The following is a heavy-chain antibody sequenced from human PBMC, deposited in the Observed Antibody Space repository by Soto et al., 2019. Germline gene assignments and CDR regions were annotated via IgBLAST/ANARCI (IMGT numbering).Heavy chain of an antibody. CDR1: GGSISSSSYY. V-gene: IGHV4-39*01. CDR3: APYSSSRGWFDP. D-gene: IGHD6-13*01. J-gene: IGHJ5*02. CDR2: IYYSGST. Sequence: QLQLQESGPGLVKPSETLSLTCTVSGGSISSSSYYWGWIRQPPGKGLEWIGSIYYSGSTYYNPSLTSRVTISVERSKNQFSLKLSFVTAADTAVYYCAPYSSSRGWFDPWGQGTLVTVSS.